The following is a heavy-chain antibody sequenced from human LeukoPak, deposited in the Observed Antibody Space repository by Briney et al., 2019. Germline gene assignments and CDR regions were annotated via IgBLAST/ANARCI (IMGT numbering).Heavy chain of an antibody. D-gene: IGHD5-18*01. CDR3: AREKYVDTAMVTSYFDY. J-gene: IGHJ4*02. Sequence: HPGGSLRLSCAASGFTFSSYGMHWVRQAPGKGREWVAVIWYDGSNKYYADSVTGRFTISRDNSKNTLYLKMDSLRAEDTAVYYCAREKYVDTAMVTSYFDYWGQGTLVTVSS. CDR1: GFTFSSYG. V-gene: IGHV3-33*01. CDR2: IWYDGSNK.